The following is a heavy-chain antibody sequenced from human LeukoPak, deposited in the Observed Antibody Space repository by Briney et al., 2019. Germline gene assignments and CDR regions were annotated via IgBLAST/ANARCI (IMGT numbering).Heavy chain of an antibody. V-gene: IGHV3-7*03. D-gene: IGHD5-18*01. CDR2: IKQDGSEK. CDR3: ARGRNSYGLPWDY. J-gene: IGHJ4*02. CDR1: GFTFSSYW. Sequence: GGSLRLSCAASGFTFSSYWMSWVRQAPGKGLEWVANIKQDGSEKYYVGSVKGRFTISRDNAKNSLYLQMNSLRAEDTAVYYCARGRNSYGLPWDYWGQGTLVTVSS.